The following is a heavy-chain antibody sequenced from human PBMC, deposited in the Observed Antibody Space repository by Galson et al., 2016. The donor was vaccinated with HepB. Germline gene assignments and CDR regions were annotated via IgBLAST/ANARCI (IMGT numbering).Heavy chain of an antibody. V-gene: IGHV3-23*01. CDR1: GFIFSNYA. CDR3: AKDSPYSSGWSTY. J-gene: IGHJ4*02. CDR2: ISDSAGST. Sequence: SLRLSCAASGFIFSNYAMSWVRQAPGKGLEWVSGISDSAGSTYFADSVKGRFTISRDNSKNTLYLQMNSLRVEDTAVYYCAKDSPYSSGWSTYWGQGTLVTVSS. D-gene: IGHD6-19*01.